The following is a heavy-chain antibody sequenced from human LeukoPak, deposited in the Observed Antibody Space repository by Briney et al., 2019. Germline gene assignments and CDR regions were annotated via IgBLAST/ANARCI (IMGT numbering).Heavy chain of an antibody. CDR2: IYHSGRT. V-gene: IGHV4-38-2*02. CDR3: ARLGYSGSYYERAFDI. Sequence: SETLSLTCTVSGYSISSGYYWGWIRQPPGKGLEWIGSIYHSGRTFYNPSLKSRVTISVDTSKNQFSLKLTSVTAADTAVYYCARLGYSGSYYERAFDIWGQGTMVTVSS. J-gene: IGHJ3*02. CDR1: GYSISSGYY. D-gene: IGHD1-26*01.